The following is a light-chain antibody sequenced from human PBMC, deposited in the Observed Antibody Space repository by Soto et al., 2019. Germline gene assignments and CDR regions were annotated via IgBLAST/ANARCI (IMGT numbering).Light chain of an antibody. CDR3: QQYNSYSPT. CDR2: DAS. Sequence: DIQMTQSPSTLSGSVGDRVTITFRAGQSISSWLAWYQQKPGKAPKLLIYDASSLESGVPSRFSGSGSGTEFTLTISSLQPDDFATYYCQQYNSYSPTFGQGTKVDIK. J-gene: IGKJ1*01. CDR1: QSISSW. V-gene: IGKV1-5*01.